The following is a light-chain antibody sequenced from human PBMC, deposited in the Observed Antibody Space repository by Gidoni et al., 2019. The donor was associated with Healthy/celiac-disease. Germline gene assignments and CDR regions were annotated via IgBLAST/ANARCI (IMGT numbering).Light chain of an antibody. CDR3: QQYGSSPRT. CDR1: QSFSRSY. J-gene: IGKJ1*01. Sequence: EIVLTQSPGTLSLSPGERATLSCRASQSFSRSYFAWYQQTPGQAPRLLIYGASSRATGIPDMFSGSGSGTDFPLTISRLAPEYVAVYYCQQYGSSPRTFGQGTKVEIK. V-gene: IGKV3-20*01. CDR2: GAS.